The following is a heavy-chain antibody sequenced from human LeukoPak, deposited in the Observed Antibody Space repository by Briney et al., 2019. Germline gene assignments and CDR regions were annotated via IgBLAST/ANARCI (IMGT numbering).Heavy chain of an antibody. D-gene: IGHD3-3*01. CDR1: GYTFTSYD. V-gene: IGHV1-8*01. Sequence: ASVKVSCKASGYTFTSYDINWVRQATGQGLEWMGWMNPNSGNTGYAQKFQGRVTMTRNTSISTAYMELSSLRSEDTAVYYCARARRKYYDFWSGYTLSAFDLWGRGTLVTVSS. CDR3: ARARRKYYDFWSGYTLSAFDL. CDR2: MNPNSGNT. J-gene: IGHJ2*01.